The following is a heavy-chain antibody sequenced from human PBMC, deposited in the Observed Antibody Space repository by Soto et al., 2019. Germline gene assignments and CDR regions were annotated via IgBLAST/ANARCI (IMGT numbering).Heavy chain of an antibody. V-gene: IGHV1-2*02. CDR1: GYTFTGYY. CDR3: AREKYSSSWYGMDV. Sequence: GASVKVSGKASGYTFTGYYMHWVRQAPGQGLEWMGWINPNSGGTNYAQKFQGRVTMTRDTSISTAYMELSRLRSDDTAVYYCAREKYSSSWYGMDVWGQGTTVTVSS. J-gene: IGHJ6*02. D-gene: IGHD6-13*01. CDR2: INPNSGGT.